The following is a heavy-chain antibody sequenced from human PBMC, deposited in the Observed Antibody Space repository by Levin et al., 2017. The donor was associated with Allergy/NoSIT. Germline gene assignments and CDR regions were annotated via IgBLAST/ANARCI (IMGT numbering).Heavy chain of an antibody. D-gene: IGHD4-17*01. V-gene: IGHV4-34*01. J-gene: IGHJ3*02. Sequence: SETLSLTCAVYGGSFGGYYWSWLRQPPGKGLEWIGEINHRGSTTYHPSLKSRVTISVDTSRNQFSLKLDSVTAADAAVYYCAVFSLRYGAFDIWGQGTMVTVSS. CDR3: AVFSLRYGAFDI. CDR1: GGSFGGYY. CDR2: INHRGST.